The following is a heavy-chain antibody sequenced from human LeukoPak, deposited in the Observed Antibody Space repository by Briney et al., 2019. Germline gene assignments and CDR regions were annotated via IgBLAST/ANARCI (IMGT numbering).Heavy chain of an antibody. D-gene: IGHD3-9*01. Sequence: PGGSLRLSCAASGFTFSSYEMNWVRQAPGKGLEWVSYISSSGSTIYYADSVKGRFTISRDNAKNSLYLQMNSLRAEDTAVYYCASYDIHDYRRAYWGQGTLVTVSS. CDR1: GFTFSSYE. CDR2: ISSSGSTI. CDR3: ASYDIHDYRRAY. V-gene: IGHV3-48*03. J-gene: IGHJ4*02.